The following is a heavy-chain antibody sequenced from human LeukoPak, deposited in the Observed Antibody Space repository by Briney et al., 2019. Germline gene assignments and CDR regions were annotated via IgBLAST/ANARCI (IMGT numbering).Heavy chain of an antibody. CDR1: GFTFSSYA. Sequence: PGGSLRLSCAASGFTFSSYAMSWVRQAPGKGLEWVSAISSSGGSTYYADSVKGRFTISRDNSKNTLYLQMNSLRAEDTAVYYCAKDAYYYDSSGYYAAIDYWGQGTLVTVSS. CDR3: AKDAYYYDSSGYYAAIDY. J-gene: IGHJ4*02. D-gene: IGHD3-22*01. V-gene: IGHV3-23*01. CDR2: ISSSGGST.